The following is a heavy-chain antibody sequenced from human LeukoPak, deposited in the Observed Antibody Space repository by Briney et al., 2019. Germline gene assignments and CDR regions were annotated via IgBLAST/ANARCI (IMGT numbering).Heavy chain of an antibody. CDR2: IKQDGSEK. Sequence: GGSLRPSCAASGFTFSNHWMSWVRQAPGKGLEWVANIKQDGSEKYYVDSVKGRFTISRDNAKNSLYLQMNSLRAEDTAVYYCARRYYYGSGSYNYFDYWGQGTLVTVSS. CDR3: ARRYYYGSGSYNYFDY. V-gene: IGHV3-7*01. D-gene: IGHD3-10*01. J-gene: IGHJ4*02. CDR1: GFTFSNHW.